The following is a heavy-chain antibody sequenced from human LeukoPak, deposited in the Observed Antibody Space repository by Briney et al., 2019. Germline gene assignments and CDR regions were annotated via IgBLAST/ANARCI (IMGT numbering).Heavy chain of an antibody. V-gene: IGHV3-21*01. CDR3: ARTGRSGTSCWDY. CDR2: ISSSSSYI. D-gene: IGHD2-2*01. Sequence: PGGSLRLSCAASGFTFSSYSMNWVRQAPGKGLEWVSSISSSSSYIYYADSVKGRFTISRDNAENSLYPQMNSLRAEDTAVYYCARTGRSGTSCWDYWGQGTLVTVSS. CDR1: GFTFSSYS. J-gene: IGHJ4*02.